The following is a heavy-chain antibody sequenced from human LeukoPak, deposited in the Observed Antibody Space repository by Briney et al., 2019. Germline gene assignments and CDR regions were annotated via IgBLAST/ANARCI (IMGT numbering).Heavy chain of an antibody. J-gene: IGHJ4*02. D-gene: IGHD5-12*01. CDR3: ARENGYSGYDWVFDY. Sequence: SVKVSCEASGGTFSSYTISWVRQAPGQGLEWMGRIIPILGIANYAQKFQGRVTITADKSTSTAYMELSSLRSEDTAVYYCARENGYSGYDWVFDYWGQGTLVTVSS. CDR2: IIPILGIA. V-gene: IGHV1-69*04. CDR1: GGTFSSYT.